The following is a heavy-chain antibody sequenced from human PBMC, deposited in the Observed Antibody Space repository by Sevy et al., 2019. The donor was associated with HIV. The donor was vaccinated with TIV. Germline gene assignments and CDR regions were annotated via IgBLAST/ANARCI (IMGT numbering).Heavy chain of an antibody. CDR1: GFTFSSAW. J-gene: IGHJ6*02. CDR2: IKSEFDGGAI. Sequence: GGSLRLSCTASGFTFSSAWMSWVRQAPGKGLEWVGRIKSEFDGGAIDYAAPMKGRFTISREDSKNTVYLQMNSLKTEDTAVYYCITDPAYRGYDEEVINYHFYGMDVWGQGTTVTVSS. D-gene: IGHD5-12*01. CDR3: ITDPAYRGYDEEVINYHFYGMDV. V-gene: IGHV3-15*01.